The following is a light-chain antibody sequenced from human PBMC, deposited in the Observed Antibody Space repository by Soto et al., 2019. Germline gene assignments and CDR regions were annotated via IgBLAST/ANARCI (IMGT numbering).Light chain of an antibody. CDR1: SSNIGAGYD. CDR2: VNN. CDR3: QSYDSSLSGWV. Sequence: QSVLTQPTSVSGAPGQRVTISCTGSSSNIGAGYDVHWYQQLPGTAPKLLIYVNNNRPSGVPDRFSGSKSGTSASLAITGLQAEDEADYYCQSYDSSLSGWVFGGGTKLTVL. V-gene: IGLV1-40*01. J-gene: IGLJ3*02.